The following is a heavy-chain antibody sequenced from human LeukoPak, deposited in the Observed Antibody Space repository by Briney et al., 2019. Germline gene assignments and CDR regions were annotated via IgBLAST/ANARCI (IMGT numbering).Heavy chain of an antibody. CDR2: ISDDGSTK. Sequence: GRSLRLSCAASGFTFSTYAIHWVRQAPGKGLEWVGVISDDGSTKYYADSVKGRFTISRDNSKNMLYLQMNSLRAEDSAVYYCARDLIAVTGTGFWFDPRGQGTLVTVSS. J-gene: IGHJ5*02. CDR3: ARDLIAVTGTGFWFDP. D-gene: IGHD6-19*01. V-gene: IGHV3-30-3*01. CDR1: GFTFSTYA.